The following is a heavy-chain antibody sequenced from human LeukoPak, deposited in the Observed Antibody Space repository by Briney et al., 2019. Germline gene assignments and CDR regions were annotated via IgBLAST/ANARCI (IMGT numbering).Heavy chain of an antibody. J-gene: IGHJ4*02. CDR2: MYYSGRT. CDR3: ARRYSYGRYFDY. V-gene: IGHV4-39*01. D-gene: IGHD5-18*01. CDR1: GGSISNSSHY. Sequence: PSETLSLTCTVSGGSISNSSHYWGWIRQPPAKGLEWTGSMYYSGRTYYNPSLKSRVTMSVDTSKNQFSLKLTSVTAADTAVYYCARRYSYGRYFDYWGQGTLVTVSS.